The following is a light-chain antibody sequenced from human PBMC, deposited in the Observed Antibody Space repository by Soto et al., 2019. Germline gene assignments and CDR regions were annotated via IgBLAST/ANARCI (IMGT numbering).Light chain of an antibody. J-gene: IGKJ1*01. CDR2: DAS. Sequence: EIVLTQSPATLSLSPGERATLSCRASQSVSSFLAWYQQKPGQAPRLLIYDASNRDTGIPARFSGSGSGTDFTLTISSLEPEDFALYYCQQRSSWPRTFGQGTKVDIK. CDR3: QQRSSWPRT. CDR1: QSVSSF. V-gene: IGKV3-11*01.